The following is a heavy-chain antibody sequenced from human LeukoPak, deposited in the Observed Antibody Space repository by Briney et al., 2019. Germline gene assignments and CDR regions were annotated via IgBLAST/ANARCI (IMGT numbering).Heavy chain of an antibody. CDR3: AARHYYDSSGYYSDAFDI. CDR1: GYTLSKLS. D-gene: IGHD3-22*01. Sequence: ASVKVSCKAPGYTLSKLSMHWVRQAPGKGLEWMGGFDPEDGETIYAQKFQGRVTMTEDTSTDTAYMELSSLRSEDTAVYYCAARHYYDSSGYYSDAFDIWGQGTMVTVSS. V-gene: IGHV1-24*01. J-gene: IGHJ3*02. CDR2: FDPEDGET.